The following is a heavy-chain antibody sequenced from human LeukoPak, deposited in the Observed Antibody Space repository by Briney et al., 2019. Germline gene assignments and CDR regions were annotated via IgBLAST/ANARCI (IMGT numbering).Heavy chain of an antibody. CDR3: ASSRMIENIDY. Sequence: ASVKVSCKASGYTFIAYYIHWVRQAPGQGLEWMGWMHPNSGGTNYAEKFQGRVTMTRATSISTAYMELSRLTSDDTAVYFCASSRMIENIDYWGQGTLVTVSS. D-gene: IGHD3-16*01. V-gene: IGHV1-2*02. J-gene: IGHJ4*02. CDR1: GYTFIAYY. CDR2: MHPNSGGT.